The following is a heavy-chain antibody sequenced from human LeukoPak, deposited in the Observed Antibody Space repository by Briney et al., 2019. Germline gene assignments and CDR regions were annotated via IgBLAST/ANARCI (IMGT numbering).Heavy chain of an antibody. Sequence: GGSLRLSCAASGFTFSSYGMSWVRQAPGKGLEWVSAISGSGGSTYYADSVKGRFTISRDNSKNTLYLQMNSLRAEDTAVYYCAKNGYYDFWSGYSNDAFDIWGQGTMVTVSS. V-gene: IGHV3-23*01. CDR2: ISGSGGST. D-gene: IGHD3-3*01. J-gene: IGHJ3*02. CDR3: AKNGYYDFWSGYSNDAFDI. CDR1: GFTFSSYG.